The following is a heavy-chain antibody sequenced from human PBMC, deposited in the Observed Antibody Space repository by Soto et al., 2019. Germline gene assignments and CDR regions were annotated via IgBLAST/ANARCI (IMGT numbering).Heavy chain of an antibody. V-gene: IGHV3-30*18. J-gene: IGHJ4*02. CDR1: GFTFSSYG. CDR3: AKDLGDYYDSSGYLGY. D-gene: IGHD3-22*01. Sequence: LRLSCAASGFTFSSYGMHWVRQAPGKGLEWVAVISYDGSNKYYADSVKGRFTISRDNSKNTLYLQMNSLRAEDTAVYYCAKDLGDYYDSSGYLGYWGQGTLVTVSS. CDR2: ISYDGSNK.